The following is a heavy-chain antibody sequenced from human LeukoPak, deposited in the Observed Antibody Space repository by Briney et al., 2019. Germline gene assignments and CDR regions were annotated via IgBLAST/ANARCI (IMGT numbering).Heavy chain of an antibody. Sequence: SETLSLTCDVSGYAISSGYYWGWIRQPPGKGLEWIGSIYHSGSTYYNPSLKGRVTISVDTSKNQFSLELSSVTAADTAVYYCVYVVVPAAQAAYYFDYWGQGTLVTVS. CDR1: GYAISSGYY. CDR3: VYVVVPAAQAAYYFDY. D-gene: IGHD2-2*01. J-gene: IGHJ4*02. CDR2: IYHSGST. V-gene: IGHV4-38-2*01.